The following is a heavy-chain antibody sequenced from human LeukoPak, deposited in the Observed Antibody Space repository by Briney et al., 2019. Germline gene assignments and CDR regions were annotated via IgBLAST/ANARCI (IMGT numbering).Heavy chain of an antibody. CDR3: ARGHRYYYDSSGYYPVDY. V-gene: IGHV3-7*01. CDR1: GITFSSYW. Sequence: GGSLRLSCAASGITFSSYWMSWVRQAPGKGLEWVANIKQDGSEKYYVDSVKGRFTISRDNAKNSLYLQMSSLRAEDTAMFYCARGHRYYYDSSGYYPVDYWGQGTLVTVSS. CDR2: IKQDGSEK. D-gene: IGHD3-22*01. J-gene: IGHJ4*02.